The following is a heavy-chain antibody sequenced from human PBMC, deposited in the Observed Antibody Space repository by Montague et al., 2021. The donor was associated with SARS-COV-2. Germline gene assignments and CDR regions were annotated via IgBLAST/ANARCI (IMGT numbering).Heavy chain of an antibody. CDR2: IEYSGST. Sequence: SETLSLTCTVSGDSLSFYFWTWIRQPPGRGLEWIGYIEYSGSTNYSHNLKSRLTMSLDMSSNKIDLELRSVTAADTDVYDCRSLGYSTASVDSWGHGTLVSVSS. CDR3: RSLGYSTASVDS. D-gene: IGHD6-6*01. CDR1: GDSLSFYF. J-gene: IGHJ5*01. V-gene: IGHV4-59*08.